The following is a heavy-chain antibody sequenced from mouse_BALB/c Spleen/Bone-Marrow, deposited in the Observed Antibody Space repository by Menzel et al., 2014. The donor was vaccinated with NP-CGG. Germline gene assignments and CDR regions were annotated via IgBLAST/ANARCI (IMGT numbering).Heavy chain of an antibody. CDR2: ISYSGSS. Sequence: EVKVVESGPGLVKPSQSLSLTCTVTGYSITSDYAWNWIQQFPGNTLEWMGYISYSGSSNYNPSLKSRISITRDTSKNQFFLQLNSVTTEDTATYYCARFTYDYDAGGFDYWGQGTTLTVSS. V-gene: IGHV3-2*02. D-gene: IGHD2-4*01. CDR1: GYSITSDYA. J-gene: IGHJ2*01. CDR3: ARFTYDYDAGGFDY.